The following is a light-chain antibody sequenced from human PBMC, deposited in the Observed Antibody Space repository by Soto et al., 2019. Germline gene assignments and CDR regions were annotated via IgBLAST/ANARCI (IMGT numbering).Light chain of an antibody. Sequence: QSALTQPRSVSGSPGQSVTISCTGTSSDVGGYSYVSWFQQHPGKAPKLMIYDVSKRPSGVPDRFSGSKSGNTASLTISGLQAEDEADYSCCSFAGSYPLYVFGTGTKLTVL. CDR3: CSFAGSYPLYV. CDR1: SSDVGGYSY. CDR2: DVS. V-gene: IGLV2-11*01. J-gene: IGLJ1*01.